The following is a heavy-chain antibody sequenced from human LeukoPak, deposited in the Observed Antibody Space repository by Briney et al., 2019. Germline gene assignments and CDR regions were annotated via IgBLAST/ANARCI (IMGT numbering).Heavy chain of an antibody. CDR2: LSGSGGAT. Sequence: GGSLRLSCAASGFTFSSYAMNWVRQAPGKGLEWVSSLSGSGGATYYADSVKGRFSISRDNSKNTLYLQMNSLGVDDTAVYYCAKDLLPVGASNYYFDYWRQGTLVTVSS. CDR1: GFTFSSYA. J-gene: IGHJ4*02. D-gene: IGHD1-26*01. CDR3: AKDLLPVGASNYYFDY. V-gene: IGHV3-23*01.